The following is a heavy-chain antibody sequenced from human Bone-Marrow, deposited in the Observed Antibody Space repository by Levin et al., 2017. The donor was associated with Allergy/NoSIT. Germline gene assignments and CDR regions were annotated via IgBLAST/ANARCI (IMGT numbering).Heavy chain of an antibody. D-gene: IGHD3-22*01. CDR2: IVTNTGRP. V-gene: IGHV7-4-1*02. CDR3: ARDDSDSSGYYLGNY. Sequence: ASVKVSCKASGYPFTSYPINWVRQAPGQGLEWMGWIVTNTGRPTYVQGFTGRFVFSLDTSVSTAYLQISTLKAEDTAVYYCARDDSDSSGYYLGNYWGQGTLVTVTS. J-gene: IGHJ4*02. CDR1: GYPFTSYP.